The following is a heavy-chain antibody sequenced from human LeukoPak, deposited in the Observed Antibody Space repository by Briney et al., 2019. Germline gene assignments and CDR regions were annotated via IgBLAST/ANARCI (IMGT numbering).Heavy chain of an antibody. Sequence: GGSLRLSCAASGFTFSSYAMHWVRQAPGTGLEWVAVISYDGSNKYYADSVKGRFTISRDNSKNTLYLQMNSLRAEDTAGYYCAKDCCSSPEWELKWFDPWGQGTLVTVSS. CDR2: ISYDGSNK. CDR1: GFTFSSYA. D-gene: IGHD1-26*01. J-gene: IGHJ5*02. V-gene: IGHV3-30*04. CDR3: AKDCCSSPEWELKWFDP.